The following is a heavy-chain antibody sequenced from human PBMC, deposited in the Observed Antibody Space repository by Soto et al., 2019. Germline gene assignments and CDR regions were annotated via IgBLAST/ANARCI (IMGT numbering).Heavy chain of an antibody. Sequence: ASVKVSCKASGYTFTSYDINWVRQATGQGLEWMGWMNPNSGNTGYAQKFQGRVTMTRNTSISTAYMELSSLRSEDTAVYYCARGSIAARLYYYMDVWGKRTTVTVSS. J-gene: IGHJ6*03. V-gene: IGHV1-8*01. D-gene: IGHD6-6*01. CDR3: ARGSIAARLYYYMDV. CDR1: GYTFTSYD. CDR2: MNPNSGNT.